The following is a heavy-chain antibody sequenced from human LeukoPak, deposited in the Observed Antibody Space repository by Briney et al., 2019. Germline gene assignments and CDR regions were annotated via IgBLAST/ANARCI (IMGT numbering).Heavy chain of an antibody. CDR3: ARDLSHRYYHSTGYAFDY. CDR1: GYVFTSYS. V-gene: IGHV1-46*01. J-gene: IGHJ4*02. Sequence: ASVKVSCKASGYVFTSYSMHWVRRAPGQGLEWMGIINPSGGTTNYAQKFQGRVTMTRDTSTSTVYMDLSSLRSEDTAVYYCARDLSHRYYHSTGYAFDYWGQGTLVTVSS. D-gene: IGHD3-22*01. CDR2: INPSGGTT.